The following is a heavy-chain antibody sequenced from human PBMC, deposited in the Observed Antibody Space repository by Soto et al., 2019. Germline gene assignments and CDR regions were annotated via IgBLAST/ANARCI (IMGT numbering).Heavy chain of an antibody. Sequence: QVQLVQSGAEVKRPGASVKVSCKASGYTFLNYDVAWVRRAPGQGLEWLGWISISKGKTYYEQRLQGRVTMTTDTATTTAYMEVTSLRSDDTAVYFCGRKGYIGNFGLDVWGQGITVTVSS. D-gene: IGHD5-12*01. V-gene: IGHV1-18*01. J-gene: IGHJ6*02. CDR3: GRKGYIGNFGLDV. CDR2: ISISKGKT. CDR1: GYTFLNYD.